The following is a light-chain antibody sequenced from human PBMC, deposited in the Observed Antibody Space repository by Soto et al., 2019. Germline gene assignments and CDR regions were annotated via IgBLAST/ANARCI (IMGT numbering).Light chain of an antibody. CDR2: DVS. J-gene: IGLJ3*02. Sequence: QSALTQPRSVSGSPGQSVTISCTGTSSDVGGYNYVSWYQLHPGTAPKLMIYDVSKRPSGVPDRFSGSKSGNTASLTISGLQAEDEADYYCCSYAGSSTWVFGGGTKLTVL. V-gene: IGLV2-11*01. CDR3: CSYAGSSTWV. CDR1: SSDVGGYNY.